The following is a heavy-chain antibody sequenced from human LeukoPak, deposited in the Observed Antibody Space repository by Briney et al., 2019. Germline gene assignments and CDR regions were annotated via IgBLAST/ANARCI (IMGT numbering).Heavy chain of an antibody. CDR3: ARGGSYPTGNDY. Sequence: SETLSLTCTIYGGPFNGYYWSWIRQPPGKGLEWIGEINHSGTTNYNPSLESRVTISVDTSKNQFSLKLSSMTAADTAVYYCARGGSYPTGNDYWGQGTLVTVSS. CDR2: INHSGTT. CDR1: GGPFNGYY. D-gene: IGHD1-26*01. J-gene: IGHJ4*02. V-gene: IGHV4-34*01.